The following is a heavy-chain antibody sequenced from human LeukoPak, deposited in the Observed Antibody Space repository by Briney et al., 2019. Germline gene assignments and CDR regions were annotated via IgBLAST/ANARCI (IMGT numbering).Heavy chain of an antibody. CDR2: TYSDGTT. Sequence: GGSLRLSCAASGFTFSSYGMHWVRQAPGKGLEWVSITYSDGTTYYADSVKGRFTISRDNSRNTLYVQMNSLRAEDTAVYFCARDRVEVTTSMLGGVKRTVTDYYGMDVWGQGTTVTVSS. CDR1: GFTFSSYG. CDR3: ARDRVEVTTSMLGGVKRTVTDYYGMDV. V-gene: IGHV3-53*01. D-gene: IGHD3-16*01. J-gene: IGHJ6*02.